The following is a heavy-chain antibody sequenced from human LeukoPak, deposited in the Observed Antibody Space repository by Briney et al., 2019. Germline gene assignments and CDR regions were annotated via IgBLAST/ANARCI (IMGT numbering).Heavy chain of an antibody. CDR2: INTHKGHT. J-gene: IGHJ4*02. D-gene: IGHD2-15*01. V-gene: IGHV1-18*01. CDR1: GYTLTNYN. CDR3: AREFGHCSGDNCFYFFDL. Sequence: ASVKVSCKASGYTLTNYNISWVRQASGQGLEWMGCINTHKGHTNFLQKFQGRVTVTTDLSTNTAHMELRRLRSDDTAVYYCAREFGHCSGDNCFYFFDLWGQGSQVIVSS.